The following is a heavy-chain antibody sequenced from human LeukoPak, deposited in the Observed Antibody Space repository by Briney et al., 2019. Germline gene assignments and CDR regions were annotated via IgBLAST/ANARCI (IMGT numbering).Heavy chain of an antibody. CDR3: AKGSNRGVATIDY. CDR1: GFTFSSYG. CDR2: ISYDGSNK. V-gene: IGHV3-30*18. Sequence: GRSLRLSCAASGFTFSSYGMHWVRQAPGKGLDWVAVISYDGSNKYYADSVKGRFTISRDNSKNTLFLQMNSLRAEDTAVYYCAKGSNRGVATIDYWGQGTLVTVSS. J-gene: IGHJ4*02. D-gene: IGHD5-12*01.